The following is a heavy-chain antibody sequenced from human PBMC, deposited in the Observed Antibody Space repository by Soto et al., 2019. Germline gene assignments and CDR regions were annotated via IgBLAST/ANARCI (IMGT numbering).Heavy chain of an antibody. Sequence: ASVKVSCKASGYTFTGLNMHWVRQAPGQGFEWMGWINPNNGDTKYAQKFQGRVTLTTDTSISTAYMELSSLRSDDTAVYYCARYLDTSAYYFFDYWGQGTVVTVS. CDR2: INPNNGDT. J-gene: IGHJ4*02. V-gene: IGHV1-2*02. CDR1: GYTFTGLN. CDR3: ARYLDTSAYYFFDY. D-gene: IGHD3-22*01.